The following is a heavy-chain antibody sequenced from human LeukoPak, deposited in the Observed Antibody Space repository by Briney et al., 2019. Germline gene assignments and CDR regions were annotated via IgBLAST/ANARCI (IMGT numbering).Heavy chain of an antibody. V-gene: IGHV2-5*02. Sequence: ESGPTLVNPTQTLTLTCTFSGFSLSTNGVGVGWIRQPPGKALEWLALIYWDDVNRYSPSLKSRLTITKDTSKNQVVLTMTNMDPVDTATYYCAHRDLLTVTTDFDYWSQGTLVTVSS. D-gene: IGHD4-11*01. CDR2: IYWDDVN. CDR1: GFSLSTNGVG. CDR3: AHRDLLTVTTDFDY. J-gene: IGHJ4*02.